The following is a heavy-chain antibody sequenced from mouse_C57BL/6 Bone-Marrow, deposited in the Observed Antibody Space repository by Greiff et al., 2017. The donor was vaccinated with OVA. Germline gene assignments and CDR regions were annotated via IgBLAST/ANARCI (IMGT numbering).Heavy chain of an antibody. CDR2: IYPSDSDT. CDR3: ERGRETAQAKGLPMDY. V-gene: IGHV1-61*01. CDR1: GYTFTSYW. Sequence: QVQLQQPGAALVRPGSSLKLSCKASGYTFTSYWMDWVQQRPGQGLEWIGNIYPSDSDTHYTQKFKDKATLTVDKSSSTAYMQHSRLTSEDSAVYYCERGRETAQAKGLPMDYWGQGTSVTVSS. D-gene: IGHD3-2*02. J-gene: IGHJ4*01.